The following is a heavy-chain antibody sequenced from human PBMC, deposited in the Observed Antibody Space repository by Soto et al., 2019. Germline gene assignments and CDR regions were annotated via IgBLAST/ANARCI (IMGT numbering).Heavy chain of an antibody. Sequence: SQTLSLTCAISGDSVSSNSAAWNWIRQSPSRGLEWLGRTYYRSKWYNDYAVSVKSRITINPDTSKNQFSLQLNSVTPEDTAVYYCARDLDSSGYDYYYYGMDVWGQGTTVTAP. CDR2: TYYRSKWYN. CDR1: GDSVSSNSAA. J-gene: IGHJ6*02. CDR3: ARDLDSSGYDYYYYGMDV. D-gene: IGHD3-22*01. V-gene: IGHV6-1*01.